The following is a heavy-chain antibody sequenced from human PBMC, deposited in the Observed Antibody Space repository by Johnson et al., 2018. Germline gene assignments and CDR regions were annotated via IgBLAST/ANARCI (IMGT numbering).Heavy chain of an antibody. CDR3: ARFSAEGCQH. CDR2: IYYSGST. CDR1: GGSISSSSYY. J-gene: IGHJ1*01. D-gene: IGHD3-3*02. V-gene: IGHV4-39*01. Sequence: QVQLQESGPGLVKPSETLSLTCTVSGGSISSSSYYWGWIRQPPGKGLEWIGNIYYSGSTYYTPSLKSRVTISVDTSKNQFSLKLTSVTAADTAVYFCARFSAEGCQHWGQGTLVTVSA.